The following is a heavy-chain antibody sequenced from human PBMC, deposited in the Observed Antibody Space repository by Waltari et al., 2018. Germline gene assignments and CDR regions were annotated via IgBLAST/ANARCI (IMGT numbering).Heavy chain of an antibody. CDR2: IYRSGST. J-gene: IGHJ6*02. CDR1: ATSISSGHW. D-gene: IGHD2-15*01. CDR3: ARAVGDGWCSSGTCYSDYYFGMDV. Sequence: QVQLQESGPGLVKPSGTLSLTCAVSATSISSGHWLSWVRQPPGKGLEWIGEIYRSGSTNYNPSLKSRVTMSVDKSKNQFSLTLTSVTAADTAVYYCARAVGDGWCSSGTCYSDYYFGMDVWGQGATVTVSS. V-gene: IGHV4-4*02.